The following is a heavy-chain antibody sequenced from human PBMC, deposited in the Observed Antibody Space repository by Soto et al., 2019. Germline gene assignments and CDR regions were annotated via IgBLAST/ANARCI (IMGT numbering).Heavy chain of an antibody. Sequence: QVQLVESGGGVVQPGTSLRLSCVASGFTFRASGMHWVRQTPGKGLEWVAIIWFDGSRQYYADSVKGRFTISRDNPGSTLFLQRNDLRIEDTAMYYCARDLNTGYVGDYWGQGALVVVSS. CDR1: GFTFRASG. CDR2: IWFDGSRQ. V-gene: IGHV3-33*01. D-gene: IGHD5-12*01. CDR3: ARDLNTGYVGDY. J-gene: IGHJ4*02.